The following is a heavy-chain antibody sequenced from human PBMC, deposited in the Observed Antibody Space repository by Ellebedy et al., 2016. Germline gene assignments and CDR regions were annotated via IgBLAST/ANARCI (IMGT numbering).Heavy chain of an antibody. Sequence: SETLSLXXTVSGGSTSSSNYYWGWIRQPPGKGLEWIGSIFYSGSTYYNPSLKSRVTISVDTSKNQFSLKLSSVTAADTAVYYCARLSVGVGYNYYVDVWGEGTTVTVSS. CDR3: ARLSVGVGYNYYVDV. V-gene: IGHV4-39*01. J-gene: IGHJ6*03. CDR2: IFYSGST. D-gene: IGHD2-8*01. CDR1: GGSTSSSNYY.